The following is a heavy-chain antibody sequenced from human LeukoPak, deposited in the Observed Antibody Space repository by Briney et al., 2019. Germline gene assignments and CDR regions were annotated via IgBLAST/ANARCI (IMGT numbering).Heavy chain of an antibody. D-gene: IGHD2/OR15-2a*01. V-gene: IGHV4-59*08. CDR1: GGSISTYF. CDR3: ARHRRDLTPTFDY. CDR2: ISYSGST. J-gene: IGHJ4*02. Sequence: SETLSLTCTVSGGSISTYFWSWIRQPPGKGLEWIGFISYSGSTNYNPSLKSRVTISVDTSKNQSSLKLSSVTAADTAVYYCARHRRDLTPTFDYWGQGTLVTVSS.